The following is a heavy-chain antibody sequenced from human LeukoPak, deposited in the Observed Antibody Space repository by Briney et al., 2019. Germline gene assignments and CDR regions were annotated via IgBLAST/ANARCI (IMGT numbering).Heavy chain of an antibody. Sequence: SETLSLTCTVSGYSISSGYYWGWIRQPPGKGLEWIGSTYHSGSTYYNPSLKSRVTISVDTSKNQFSLKLSSVTAADTAVYYCARGLGFYYYYMDVWGKGTTVTVSS. D-gene: IGHD3-16*01. CDR3: ARGLGFYYYYMDV. CDR2: TYHSGST. J-gene: IGHJ6*03. CDR1: GYSISSGYY. V-gene: IGHV4-38-2*02.